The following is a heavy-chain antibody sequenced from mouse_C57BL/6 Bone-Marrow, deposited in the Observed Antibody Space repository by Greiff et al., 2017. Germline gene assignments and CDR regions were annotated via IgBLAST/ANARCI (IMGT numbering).Heavy chain of an antibody. CDR2: IYPRDGST. CDR1: GYTFTSYD. V-gene: IGHV1-85*01. D-gene: IGHD1-1*01. J-gene: IGHJ4*01. Sequence: QVHVKQSGPELVKPGASVKLSCKASGYTFTSYDINWVKQRPGQGLERIGWIYPRDGSTKYNEKFKGKATLTVDTSSSTAYMELHSLTSEDSAVYFCVDYEAMDYWGQGTSVTVSS. CDR3: VDYEAMDY.